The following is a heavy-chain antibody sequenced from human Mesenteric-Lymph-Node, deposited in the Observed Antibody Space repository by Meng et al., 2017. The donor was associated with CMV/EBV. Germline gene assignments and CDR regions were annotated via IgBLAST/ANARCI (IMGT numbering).Heavy chain of an antibody. CDR3: AKEDTAMVLYYYYGMDV. CDR1: GFTFSSYS. J-gene: IGHJ6*02. CDR2: TSYDGGNK. V-gene: IGHV3-30*18. D-gene: IGHD5-18*01. Sequence: GESLKISCAASGFTFSSYSMNWVRQAPGKGLEWVAVTSYDGGNKYYADSVKGRFTISRDNSKNTLYLQMNSLRAEDTAVYYCAKEDTAMVLYYYYGMDVWGQGTTVTVSS.